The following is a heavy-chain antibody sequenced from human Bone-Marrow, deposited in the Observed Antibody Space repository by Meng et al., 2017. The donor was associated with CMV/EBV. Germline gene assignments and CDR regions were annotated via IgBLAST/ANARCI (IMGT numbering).Heavy chain of an antibody. J-gene: IGHJ6*02. CDR2: IIPILGIA. CDR1: GGTFSSYA. Sequence: SVKVSCKASGGTFSSYAISWVRQAPGQGLEWMGGIIPILGIANYAQKFQGRVTMTTDTSTSTAYMELRSLRSDDTAVYYWARPRYSSGWVNQNYYYYGMDVWGQGTTVTVSS. CDR3: ARPRYSSGWVNQNYYYYGMDV. V-gene: IGHV1-69*10. D-gene: IGHD6-19*01.